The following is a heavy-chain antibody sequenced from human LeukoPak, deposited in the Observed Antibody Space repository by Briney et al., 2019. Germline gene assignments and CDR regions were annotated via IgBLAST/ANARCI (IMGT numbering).Heavy chain of an antibody. CDR1: GFTFSSYA. Sequence: PGGSLRLSCAASGFTFSSYAMSWVRQAPGKGLEWVAYISGGGIGTYYADAVKGRFTISRDNSKNMMSMEMNSLRDDDTAVYFCAKGSGSGTHLPSARFDYWGQGVMDTVSS. J-gene: IGHJ4*02. CDR3: AKGSGSGTHLPSARFDY. V-gene: IGHV3-23*01. D-gene: IGHD3-10*01. CDR2: ISGGGIGT.